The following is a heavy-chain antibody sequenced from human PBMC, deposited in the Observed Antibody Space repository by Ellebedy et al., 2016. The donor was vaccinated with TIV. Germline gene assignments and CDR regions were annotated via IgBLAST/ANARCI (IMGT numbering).Heavy chain of an antibody. D-gene: IGHD6-19*01. Sequence: GESLKISCAASGFTVSSNYMSWVRQAPGKGLEWVSVIYSGGSTYYADSVQGRFTISRDNSKNTLYLQMSSLRAEDTAVYYCAGGIGVAGTSLGYWGQGTLVTVSS. V-gene: IGHV3-53*01. J-gene: IGHJ4*02. CDR2: IYSGGST. CDR3: AGGIGVAGTSLGY. CDR1: GFTVSSNY.